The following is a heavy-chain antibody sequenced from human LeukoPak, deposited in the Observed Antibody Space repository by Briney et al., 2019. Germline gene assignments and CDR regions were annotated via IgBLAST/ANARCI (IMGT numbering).Heavy chain of an antibody. V-gene: IGHV3-74*01. Sequence: GGSLRLSCAASGLTFSSYWMHWVRQAPGKGLVWVSRINSDGSSTSYADSVRGRFTISRDNAKNSLYLQMNSLRAGDTAVYYCARAPGYRSFLDYWGQGTLVTVSS. J-gene: IGHJ4*02. D-gene: IGHD6-13*01. CDR1: GLTFSSYW. CDR2: INSDGSST. CDR3: ARAPGYRSFLDY.